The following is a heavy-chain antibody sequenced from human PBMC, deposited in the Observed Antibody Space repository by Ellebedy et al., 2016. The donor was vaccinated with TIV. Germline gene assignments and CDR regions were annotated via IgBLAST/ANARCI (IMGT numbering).Heavy chain of an antibody. CDR1: GFTFSSYA. Sequence: GGSLRLXCAASGFTFSSYAMHWVRQAPGKGLEWVAVISYDGSNKYYADSVKGRFTISRDNSKNTLYLQMNSLRAEDTAVYYCARGGFYDYVWGSYRIDYWGQGTLVTVSS. CDR3: ARGGFYDYVWGSYRIDY. J-gene: IGHJ4*02. CDR2: ISYDGSNK. V-gene: IGHV3-30-3*01. D-gene: IGHD3-16*02.